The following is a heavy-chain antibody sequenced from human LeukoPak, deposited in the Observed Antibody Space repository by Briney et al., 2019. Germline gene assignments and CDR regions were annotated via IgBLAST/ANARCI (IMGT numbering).Heavy chain of an antibody. Sequence: SETLSLTCSVSGGSISSYYWSWIRQPAGKGLEWIGRIYTSGSTNYNPSLKSRVTMSVDTSKNQFSLKLSSVTAADTAVYYCAREGYSGHDFIYWGQGTLVTVSS. CDR3: AREGYSGHDFIY. J-gene: IGHJ4*02. CDR2: IYTSGST. D-gene: IGHD5-12*01. CDR1: GGSISSYY. V-gene: IGHV4-4*07.